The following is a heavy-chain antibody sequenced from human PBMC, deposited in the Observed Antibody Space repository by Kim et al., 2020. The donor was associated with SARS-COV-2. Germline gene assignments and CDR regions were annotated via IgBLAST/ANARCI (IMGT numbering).Heavy chain of an antibody. V-gene: IGHV1-18*04. Sequence: ASVKVSCKASGYTFTSYGISWVRQAPGQGLEWMGWISAYNGNTNYAQKLQGRVTMTTDTSTSTAYMELRSLRSDDTAVYYCAREPSTVTTPQGAFDIWGQGTMVTVSS. CDR3: AREPSTVTTPQGAFDI. CDR1: GYTFTSYG. J-gene: IGHJ3*02. CDR2: ISAYNGNT. D-gene: IGHD4-17*01.